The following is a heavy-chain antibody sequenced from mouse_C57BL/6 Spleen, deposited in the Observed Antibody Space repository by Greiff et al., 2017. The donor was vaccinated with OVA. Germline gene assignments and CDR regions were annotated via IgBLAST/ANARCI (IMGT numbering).Heavy chain of an antibody. Sequence: QVQLQQPGAELVKPGASVKLSCKASGYTFTSYWMHWVKQRPGQGLEWIGMIHPNSGSTNYNEKFKSKATLTVDKSSSTAYMQLSSLTSEDSSVYYCARCGFGGSSSWFAYWGQGTLVTVSA. D-gene: IGHD1-1*01. CDR3: ARCGFGGSSSWFAY. V-gene: IGHV1-64*01. J-gene: IGHJ3*01. CDR2: IHPNSGST. CDR1: GYTFTSYW.